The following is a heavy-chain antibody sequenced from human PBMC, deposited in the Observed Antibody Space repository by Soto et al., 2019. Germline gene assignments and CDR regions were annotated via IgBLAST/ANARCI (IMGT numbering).Heavy chain of an antibody. Sequence: ASVKVSCKASGYTFTGYYMHWVRQAPGQGLEWMGWINPNSGGTNYAQKFQGRVTMTRDTSISTAYMELSRLRSDDTAVYYCARETEDSSGYYHHSHYFDYWGQGTLVTVSS. J-gene: IGHJ4*02. V-gene: IGHV1-2*02. CDR2: INPNSGGT. D-gene: IGHD3-22*01. CDR3: ARETEDSSGYYHHSHYFDY. CDR1: GYTFTGYY.